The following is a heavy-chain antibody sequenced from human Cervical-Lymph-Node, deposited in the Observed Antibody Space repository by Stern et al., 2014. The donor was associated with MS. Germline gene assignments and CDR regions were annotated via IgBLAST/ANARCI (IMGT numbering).Heavy chain of an antibody. Sequence: VQLVQSGAEVKKPGSSGKVSCKASGGTFSNYATSWVRQAPGQGLEWMGGIVPLFGKPNYAQKCQGRVTITADESTSTAYMDLSRLRSEDTAVYYCASPLTATSVPFGYYGMDVWGQGTTVTVS. CDR2: IVPLFGKP. CDR1: GGTFSNYA. J-gene: IGHJ6*02. CDR3: ASPLTATSVPFGYYGMDV. V-gene: IGHV1-69*01. D-gene: IGHD4-17*01.